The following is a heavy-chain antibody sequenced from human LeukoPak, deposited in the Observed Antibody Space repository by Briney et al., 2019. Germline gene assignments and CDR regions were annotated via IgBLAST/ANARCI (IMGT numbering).Heavy chain of an antibody. CDR3: ARDRIAVIGAFDI. CDR1: GGSISSSSYY. Sequence: PSETLSLTCTVSGGSISSSSYYWGWIRQPPGKGLEWIGSIYYSGSTYYNPSLKSRVTISVDTSKNQFSLKLSSVTAADTAVYYCARDRIAVIGAFDIWGQGTMVTVSS. J-gene: IGHJ3*02. V-gene: IGHV4-39*07. CDR2: IYYSGST.